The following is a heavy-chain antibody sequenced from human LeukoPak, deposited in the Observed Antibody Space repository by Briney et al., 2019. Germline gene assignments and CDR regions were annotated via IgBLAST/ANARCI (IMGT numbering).Heavy chain of an antibody. Sequence: ASVKVSCKASGYTFTGYYMHWVRQAPGQGLEWMGWINPNSGGTDYAQKFQGRVTMTRDTSISTAYMELSRLRSDDTAVYYCARGKHYDSSGYRPRGFDYWGQGTLVTVSS. J-gene: IGHJ4*02. CDR3: ARGKHYDSSGYRPRGFDY. D-gene: IGHD3-22*01. CDR2: INPNSGGT. CDR1: GYTFTGYY. V-gene: IGHV1-2*02.